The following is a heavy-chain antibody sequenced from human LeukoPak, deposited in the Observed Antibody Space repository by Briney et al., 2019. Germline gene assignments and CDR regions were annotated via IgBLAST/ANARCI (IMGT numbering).Heavy chain of an antibody. CDR2: FDPEDGET. Sequence: ASVTVSCTFSGYTLTELSMHWVRQAPGKGLEWMGGFDPEDGETIYAQKFQGRVTMTEDTSTDTAYMELSSLRSEDTAVYYCATTLSPYYYYGMDVWGQGTTVTVSS. CDR1: GYTLTELS. V-gene: IGHV1-24*01. CDR3: ATTLSPYYYYGMDV. J-gene: IGHJ6*02.